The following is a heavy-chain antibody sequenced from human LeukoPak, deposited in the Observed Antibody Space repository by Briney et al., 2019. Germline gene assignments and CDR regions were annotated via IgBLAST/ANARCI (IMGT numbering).Heavy chain of an antibody. CDR3: AGKPYYYDSSAYIKYYYGMDV. CDR2: INHSGST. J-gene: IGHJ6*02. CDR1: GGSFSGYY. V-gene: IGHV4-34*01. Sequence: SETLSLTCAVYGGSFSGYYWSWIRQPPGKGLEWIGEINHSGSTNYNPSLKSRVTISEDTSKNQFSLKLTSVTAADTAVYYCAGKPYYYDSSAYIKYYYGMDVWGQGTTVTVSS. D-gene: IGHD3-22*01.